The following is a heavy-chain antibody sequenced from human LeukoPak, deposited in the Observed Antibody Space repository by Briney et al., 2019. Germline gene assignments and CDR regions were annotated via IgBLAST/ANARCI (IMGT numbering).Heavy chain of an antibody. CDR3: ARDMWQWLTNGDAFDI. CDR1: GFTFSSYA. CDR2: ISYDGSDK. Sequence: GGSLRLSCAASGFTFSSYAVHWVRQAPGKGLEWVAIISYDGSDKYYADSVKGRFTISRDNSKNTLYLQMNSLRVEDTAVYHCARDMWQWLTNGDAFDIWGQGTMVTVSS. J-gene: IGHJ3*02. V-gene: IGHV3-30-3*01. D-gene: IGHD3-22*01.